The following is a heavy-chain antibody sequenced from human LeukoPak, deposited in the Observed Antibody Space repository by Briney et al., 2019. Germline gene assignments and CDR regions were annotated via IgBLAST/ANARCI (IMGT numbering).Heavy chain of an antibody. CDR1: GFTFSDYN. J-gene: IGHJ6*02. CDR3: ARSIGLTGGGVDV. Sequence: PGGSLRLSCAASGFTFSDYNMNWVRQAPGKGLEWVSYVTNGGSTIHHADSVKGRFTISRDNAKKTLYLQMNSLRAEDTAVYYCARSIGLTGGGVDVWGQGTTVTVSS. CDR2: VTNGGSTI. D-gene: IGHD3-9*01. V-gene: IGHV3-11*01.